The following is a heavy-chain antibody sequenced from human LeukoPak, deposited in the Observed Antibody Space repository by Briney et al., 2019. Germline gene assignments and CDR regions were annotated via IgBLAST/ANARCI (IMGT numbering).Heavy chain of an antibody. CDR2: IKQDGIEK. CDR1: GFTFSSYW. J-gene: IGHJ4*02. CDR3: SKVGSYPRY. D-gene: IGHD1-26*01. Sequence: GGSLRLSCAASGFTFSSYWMRWVRQALGKGLEWVANIKQDGIEKYYVDSVKDRFTISRGNAKNSLCMQMNSLRAEYTAVYYCSKVGSYPRYWGQGTLVTVSS. V-gene: IGHV3-7*01.